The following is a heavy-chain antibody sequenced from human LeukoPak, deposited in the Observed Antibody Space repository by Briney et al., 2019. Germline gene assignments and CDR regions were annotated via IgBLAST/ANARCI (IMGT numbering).Heavy chain of an antibody. CDR3: ASSLLYCSSTSCYSRLYYGMDV. J-gene: IGHJ6*02. V-gene: IGHV1-69*13. CDR2: IIPIFGTA. Sequence: SVKVSCKASGGTFSSYAISWVRQAPGQGLEWMGGIIPIFGTANYAQKFQGRVTITADESTSTAYMELSSLRSEDTAVYYCASSLLYCSSTSCYSRLYYGMDVWGQGTTVTVSS. D-gene: IGHD2-2*01. CDR1: GGTFSSYA.